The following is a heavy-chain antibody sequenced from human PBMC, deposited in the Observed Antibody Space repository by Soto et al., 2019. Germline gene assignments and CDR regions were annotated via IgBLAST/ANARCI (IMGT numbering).Heavy chain of an antibody. V-gene: IGHV1-69*01. CDR1: GGTFSSYA. Sequence: QVQLVQSGAEVKKPGSSVKVSCKASGGTFSSYAISWVRQAPRQGLEWMGGIIPIFGTANYAQKFQGRVTITADESTSTAYMELSSLRSEDTAVYYCARDKAYCGGDCYSFYYYYGMDVWGQGTTVTVSS. D-gene: IGHD2-21*02. CDR2: IIPIFGTA. CDR3: ARDKAYCGGDCYSFYYYYGMDV. J-gene: IGHJ6*02.